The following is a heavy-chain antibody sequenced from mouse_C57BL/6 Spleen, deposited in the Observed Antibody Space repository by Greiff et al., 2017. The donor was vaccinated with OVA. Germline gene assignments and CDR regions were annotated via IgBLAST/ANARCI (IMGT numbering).Heavy chain of an antibody. CDR1: GYTFTSSW. J-gene: IGHJ2*01. V-gene: IGHV1-72*01. CDR3: ARGFITTVASSFFDY. Sequence: QVQLKQPGAELVKPGASVKLSCKASGYTFTSSWMHWVKQRPGRGLEWIGRIDPNSGSTKYNEKFKSKATLTVDKPSSTAYMQLSSLTSEDSAVYYCARGFITTVASSFFDYWGQGTTLTVSS. D-gene: IGHD1-1*01. CDR2: IDPNSGST.